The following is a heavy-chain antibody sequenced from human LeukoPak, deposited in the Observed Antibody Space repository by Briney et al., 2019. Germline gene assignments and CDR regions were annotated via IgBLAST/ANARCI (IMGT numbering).Heavy chain of an antibody. Sequence: GGSLRLSCAASGFTFSSSAMSWVRQAPGRGLEWVSSFSSSDDSTYYTDSVRGRFTIPRDNSKNTLYLQMNSLRAEDTAVYYCAKVRRNGYTHFDYWGQGTLVTVSS. V-gene: IGHV3-23*01. CDR3: AKVRRNGYTHFDY. CDR1: GFTFSSSA. CDR2: FSSSDDST. D-gene: IGHD5-18*01. J-gene: IGHJ4*02.